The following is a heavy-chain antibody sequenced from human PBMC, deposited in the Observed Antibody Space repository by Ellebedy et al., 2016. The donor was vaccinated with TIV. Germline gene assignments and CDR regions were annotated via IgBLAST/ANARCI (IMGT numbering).Heavy chain of an antibody. CDR2: IKQDGSEE. Sequence: GESLKISCAASGFTFRSYLMSWVRQAPGKGLEWVAHIKQDGSEESYVDSVKGRFTVSRDNAKNSLYLQMNSLRAEDTAKYYCARIGYSTDWYAGAPSYYFDFWGLGTLVTVSS. CDR1: GFTFRSYL. V-gene: IGHV3-7*01. D-gene: IGHD6-19*01. J-gene: IGHJ4*02. CDR3: ARIGYSTDWYAGAPSYYFDF.